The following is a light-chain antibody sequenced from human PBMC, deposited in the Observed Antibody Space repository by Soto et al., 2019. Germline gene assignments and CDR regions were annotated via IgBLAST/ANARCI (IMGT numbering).Light chain of an antibody. CDR1: SRDVGGYDY. CDR3: SSYTSSRNPYV. V-gene: IGLV2-14*01. J-gene: IGLJ1*01. Sequence: QSALTQPASVSGSPGQSITISCTGTSRDVGGYDYVSWYQHHPGKAPKLMIYEVSSRPSGVSDRFSGSKSGNTASLTISGLQTEDEADYYFSSYTSSRNPYVLGTGTKLPVL. CDR2: EVS.